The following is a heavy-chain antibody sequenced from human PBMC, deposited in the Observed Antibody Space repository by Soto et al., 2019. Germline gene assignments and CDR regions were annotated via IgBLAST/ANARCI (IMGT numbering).Heavy chain of an antibody. CDR3: ARGTPRIVVVTAKPTYYFDY. Sequence: PSETLSLTCAVYGGSFSGYYWSWIRQPPGKGLEWIEEINHSGSTNYNPSLKSRVTISVDTSKNQSSLKLSSVTAADTAVYYCARGTPRIVVVTAKPTYYFDYWGQGTLVTVSS. CDR2: INHSGST. V-gene: IGHV4-34*01. J-gene: IGHJ4*02. D-gene: IGHD2-21*02. CDR1: GGSFSGYY.